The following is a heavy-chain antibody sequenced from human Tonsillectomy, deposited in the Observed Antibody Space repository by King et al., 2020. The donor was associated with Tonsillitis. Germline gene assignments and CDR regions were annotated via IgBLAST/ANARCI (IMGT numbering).Heavy chain of an antibody. J-gene: IGHJ5*02. D-gene: IGHD5-12*01. CDR3: ARERDMVATGWFDP. CDR2: ISSSSSYI. Sequence: VQLVESGGGLVKPGGSLRLSCAASGFTFSSYSMNWVRQAPGKGLEWVSSISSSSSYIYYAESGKGRFTISRDNAKNTLYMQMNSLRAEDTAVYYCARERDMVATGWFDPWGQGTLVTVSS. CDR1: GFTFSSYS. V-gene: IGHV3-21*01.